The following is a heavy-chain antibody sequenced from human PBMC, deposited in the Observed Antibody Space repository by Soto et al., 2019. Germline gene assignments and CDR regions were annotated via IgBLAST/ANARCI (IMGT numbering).Heavy chain of an antibody. CDR1: GFSLSTSGVG. Sequence: SGPTLVKPTQTLTLTCTFSGFSLSTSGVGVGWIRQPPGKALEWLALIHWNDDTRYSPSLKNRLTLTKDTSKSQVVLTMTNMDPVDTATYYCSHRLITLTPGATFLADYWGQGTLVTVSS. CDR3: SHRLITLTPGATFLADY. J-gene: IGHJ4*02. CDR2: IHWNDDT. D-gene: IGHD3-3*01. V-gene: IGHV2-5*01.